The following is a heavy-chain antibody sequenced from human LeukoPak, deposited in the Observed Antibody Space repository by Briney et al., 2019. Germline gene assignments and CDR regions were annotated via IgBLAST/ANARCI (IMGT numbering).Heavy chain of an antibody. CDR2: ISGSGGST. CDR1: GFTFSSYA. Sequence: GGSLRLSCAASGFTFSSYAMSWVRQAPGKGLEWVSAISGSGGSTYYADSVKGRFTISRDNSKNTLYLQMNSLGAEDTAVYYCAKDGAFYDSSGYPYYYYGMDVWGQGTTVTVSS. V-gene: IGHV3-23*01. D-gene: IGHD3-22*01. CDR3: AKDGAFYDSSGYPYYYYGMDV. J-gene: IGHJ6*02.